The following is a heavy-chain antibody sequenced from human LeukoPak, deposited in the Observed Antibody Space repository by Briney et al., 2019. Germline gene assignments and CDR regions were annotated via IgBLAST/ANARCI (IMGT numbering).Heavy chain of an antibody. Sequence: ASVKVSCKASGYTFTGDQIYWLRQAPGQGLEWVGWIKPSSGDTLYEQKFQGRVTMTRDKSISSAYKELSSLRSDDTAVYYCARKSAGFLTAWGQGTLVTVSS. CDR1: GYTFTGDQ. J-gene: IGHJ5*02. V-gene: IGHV1-2*02. CDR3: ARKSAGFLTA. CDR2: IKPSSGDT. D-gene: IGHD2/OR15-2a*01.